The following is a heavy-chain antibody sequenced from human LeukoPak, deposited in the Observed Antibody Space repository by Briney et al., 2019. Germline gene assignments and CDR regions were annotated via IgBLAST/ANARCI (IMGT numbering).Heavy chain of an antibody. Sequence: GGSLRLSCAASGFTFSSYEMNWVRQAPGEGLEWVSYISSSGSTIYYADSVKGRFTISRDNAKNSPYLQMNSLRAEDTAVYYCARSYCSSTSCYPQDYGMDVWGKGTTVTVSS. D-gene: IGHD2-2*01. V-gene: IGHV3-48*03. J-gene: IGHJ6*04. CDR2: ISSSGSTI. CDR3: ARSYCSSTSCYPQDYGMDV. CDR1: GFTFSSYE.